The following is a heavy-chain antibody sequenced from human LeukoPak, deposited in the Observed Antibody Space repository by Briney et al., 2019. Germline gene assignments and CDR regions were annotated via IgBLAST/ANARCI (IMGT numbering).Heavy chain of an antibody. CDR1: RFNFSDYY. V-gene: IGHV3-11*01. CDR3: AKDSDSSSWDYYYYYYMDV. D-gene: IGHD6-13*01. Sequence: GGSLRLSCAASRFNFSDYYMSWIRQAPGKGLEWVSYISNSGGTIYNADSVKGRFTISRDNAKNSLYLQMNSLRAEDTAVYYCAKDSDSSSWDYYYYYYMDVWGEGTTVTISS. J-gene: IGHJ6*03. CDR2: ISNSGGTI.